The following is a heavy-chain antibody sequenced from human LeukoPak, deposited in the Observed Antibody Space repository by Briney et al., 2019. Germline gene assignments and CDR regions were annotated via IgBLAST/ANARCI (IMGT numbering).Heavy chain of an antibody. CDR1: GFTFSSYA. Sequence: GGSLRLSCAASGFTFSSYAMSWVRQAPGKGLEWVSAISGSGGSTYYADSVKGRFTISRDNSKNTLYLQMNSLRAEDTAVYYCAKSPTQWRLYYYYYMDVWGKGTTVTISS. J-gene: IGHJ6*03. CDR3: AKSPTQWRLYYYYYMDV. D-gene: IGHD2-8*01. CDR2: ISGSGGST. V-gene: IGHV3-23*01.